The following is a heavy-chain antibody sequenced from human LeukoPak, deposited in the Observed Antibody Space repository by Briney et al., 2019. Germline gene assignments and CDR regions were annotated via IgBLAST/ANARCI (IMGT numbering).Heavy chain of an antibody. Sequence: SVKVSCKASGGTFSSYAISWVRQAPGQGLEWMGRIIPILGIANYAQKFQGRVTITADKSTSTAYMELSSLRSEDTAVYYCARDVDYDFWGGYSNNWFDPWGQGTLVTVSS. J-gene: IGHJ5*02. CDR2: IIPILGIA. V-gene: IGHV1-69*04. CDR3: ARDVDYDFWGGYSNNWFDP. D-gene: IGHD3-3*01. CDR1: GGTFSSYA.